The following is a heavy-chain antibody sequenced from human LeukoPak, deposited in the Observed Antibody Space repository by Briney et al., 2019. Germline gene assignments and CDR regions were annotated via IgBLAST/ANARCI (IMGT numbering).Heavy chain of an antibody. CDR3: ARQYYDFWSGPWPGAFDI. V-gene: IGHV4-38-2*01. CDR2: IYHSGST. D-gene: IGHD3-3*01. CDR1: GYSISSGYY. J-gene: IGHJ3*02. Sequence: PSETLSLTCAVSGYSISSGYYWGWIRQPPGKGLEWIGSIYHSGSTYHNPSLKSRVTISVDTSKNQFSLKLSSVTAADTAVYYCARQYYDFWSGPWPGAFDIWGQGTMVTVSS.